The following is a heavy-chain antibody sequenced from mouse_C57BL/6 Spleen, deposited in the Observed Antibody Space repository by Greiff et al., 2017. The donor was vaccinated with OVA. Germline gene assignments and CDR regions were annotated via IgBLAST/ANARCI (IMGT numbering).Heavy chain of an antibody. J-gene: IGHJ1*03. Sequence: VQLQQPGAELVKPGASVKLSCKASGYTFTSYWMQWVKQRPGQGLEWIGEIDPSDSYTNYNQKFKGKATLTVETSSSTAYMQLSSLTSEDSAVYYCATYGSSYWYFDVWGTGTTVTVSS. CDR3: ATYGSSYWYFDV. CDR1: GYTFTSYW. V-gene: IGHV1-50*01. CDR2: IDPSDSYT. D-gene: IGHD1-1*01.